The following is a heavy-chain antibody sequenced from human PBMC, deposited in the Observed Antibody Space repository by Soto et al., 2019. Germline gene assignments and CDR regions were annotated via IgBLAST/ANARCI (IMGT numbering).Heavy chain of an antibody. J-gene: IGHJ4*02. CDR1: GFTFSSYG. CDR3: ARDGSSGGSCYSDY. Sequence: GGSLRLSCAASGFTFSSYGMHWVRQAPGKGLEWVAVIWYDGSNKYYADSVKGRFTISRDNSKNTLYLQMNSLRAEDTAVYYCARDGSSGGSCYSDYWGQGTLVTVSS. D-gene: IGHD2-15*01. CDR2: IWYDGSNK. V-gene: IGHV3-33*01.